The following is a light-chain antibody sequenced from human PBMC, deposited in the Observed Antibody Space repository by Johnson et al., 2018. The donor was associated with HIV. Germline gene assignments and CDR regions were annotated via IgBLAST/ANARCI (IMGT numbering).Light chain of an antibody. Sequence: QSVLTQPPSVSAAPGQNVNISCSGGTSNIRTNYVSWYQQFPGTAPKLLIYETNKRPPGIPDRFSDSQSGPSATLPITGLQTGDEADYYCGTWDSRLSVYVFGTGTKVTVL. V-gene: IGLV1-51*02. CDR2: ETN. CDR1: TSNIRTNY. CDR3: GTWDSRLSVYV. J-gene: IGLJ1*01.